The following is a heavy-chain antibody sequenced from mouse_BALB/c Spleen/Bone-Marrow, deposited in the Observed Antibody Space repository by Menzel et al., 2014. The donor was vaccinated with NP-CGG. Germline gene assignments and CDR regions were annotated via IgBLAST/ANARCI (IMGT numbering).Heavy chain of an antibody. V-gene: IGHV5-6-3*01. CDR3: ARERYYGNGRIFEY. CDR1: GFTFNSYG. J-gene: IGHJ2*01. CDR2: IDSNGGST. Sequence: EVKLVESGGGLVQPGGSLKLSCAASGFTFNSYGMSWVRQTPDKRLELVATIDSNGGSTYYPDSVKGRFTISRDNAKNTLYLQMSSLKSEDTAMYYCARERYYGNGRIFEYWGQGTTLTVSS. D-gene: IGHD1-1*01.